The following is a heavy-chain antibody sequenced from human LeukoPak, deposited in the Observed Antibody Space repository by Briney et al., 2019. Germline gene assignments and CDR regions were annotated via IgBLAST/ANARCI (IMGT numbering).Heavy chain of an antibody. J-gene: IGHJ6*03. D-gene: IGHD2-2*03. Sequence: GGSLRLSCTVSGFTVSSNYMSWVRQAPGKGLEWVSVIYSGGSTYYADSVKGRFTISRDNSKNTLYLQMNSLRAEDTAVYYCARVDNYYYYMDVWGKGTTVTISS. CDR3: ARVDNYYYYMDV. CDR1: GFTVSSNY. CDR2: IYSGGST. V-gene: IGHV3-53*01.